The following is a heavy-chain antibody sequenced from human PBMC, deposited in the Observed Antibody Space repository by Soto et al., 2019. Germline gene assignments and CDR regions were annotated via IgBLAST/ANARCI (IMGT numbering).Heavy chain of an antibody. Sequence: EVRLLESGGGLAQSGGSLKLSCAASGFTFRDYTMSWVRQAPGQALECISVILSDYNTFYVDSVRGRFTISRDTSKNTLYLEMNSLRAEDTAVYYCARRTNGYFGFWGQGALVIVSS. CDR2: ILSDYNT. CDR3: ARRTNGYFGF. D-gene: IGHD2-8*01. J-gene: IGHJ4*02. V-gene: IGHV3-23*03. CDR1: GFTFRDYT.